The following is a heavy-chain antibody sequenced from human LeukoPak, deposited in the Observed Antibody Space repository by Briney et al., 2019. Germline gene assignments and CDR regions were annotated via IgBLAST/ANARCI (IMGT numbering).Heavy chain of an antibody. V-gene: IGHV3-7*03. Sequence: PGGSLRLSCAASGFTFSSYWMSWVRQAPGKGLEWVANIKQDGSEKYYVDSVKGRFTISRDNSKNTLYLQMNSLRAEDTAVYYCARHSSDYYDSSGYYPITPNGAFDIWGQGTMVTVSS. J-gene: IGHJ3*02. CDR3: ARHSSDYYDSSGYYPITPNGAFDI. D-gene: IGHD3-22*01. CDR2: IKQDGSEK. CDR1: GFTFSSYW.